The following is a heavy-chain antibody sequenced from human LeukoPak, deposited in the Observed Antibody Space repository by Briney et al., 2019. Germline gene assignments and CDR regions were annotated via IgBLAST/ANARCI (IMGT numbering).Heavy chain of an antibody. V-gene: IGHV3-23*01. Sequence: PGGSLRLSCAASGFTFSSYAMSWVRQAPGKGLEWVSAISGSGGSTYYADSVKGRFTISRDNSKNTLYLQMNSLRAEDTAVYYCAKDVVYGGFGEFPIPYYWGQGTLVTVSS. CDR3: AKDVVYGGFGEFPIPYY. CDR2: ISGSGGST. CDR1: GFTFSSYA. D-gene: IGHD3-10*01. J-gene: IGHJ4*02.